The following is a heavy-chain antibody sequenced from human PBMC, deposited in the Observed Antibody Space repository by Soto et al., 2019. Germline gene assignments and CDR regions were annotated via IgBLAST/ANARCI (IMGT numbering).Heavy chain of an antibody. CDR1: GFTFSSYG. D-gene: IGHD2-21*02. CDR3: ARENYCGGDCYSGWFDP. Sequence: QVQLVESGGGVVQPGRSLRLSCAASGFTFSSYGMHWVRQAPGKGLEWVAVIWYDGSNKYYADSVKGRFTISRDNSQHTLYLQMNSLRAEDTAVYYCARENYCGGDCYSGWFDPWGQGTLVTVSS. J-gene: IGHJ5*02. CDR2: IWYDGSNK. V-gene: IGHV3-33*01.